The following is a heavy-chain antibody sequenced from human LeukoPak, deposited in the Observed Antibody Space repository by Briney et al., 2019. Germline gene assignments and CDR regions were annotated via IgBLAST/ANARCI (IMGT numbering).Heavy chain of an antibody. CDR3: ARYCSSTSCYKDAFDI. CDR1: GFTFSSYS. CDR2: ISSSSSYI. V-gene: IGHV3-21*01. Sequence: PGGSLRLSCAASGFTFSSYSMNWVRQAPGKGLEWVSSISSSSSYIYYADSVKGRFTISRDNAKNSLYLQMNSLRAEDTAVYYCARYCSSTSCYKDAFDIWGQGTMVTVSS. D-gene: IGHD2-2*02. J-gene: IGHJ3*02.